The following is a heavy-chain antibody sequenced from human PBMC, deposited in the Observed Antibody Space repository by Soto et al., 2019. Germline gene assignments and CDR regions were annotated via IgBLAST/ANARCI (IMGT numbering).Heavy chain of an antibody. Sequence: TGGSLRLSCAASGFPFTSYGLSWVRQTPGKGPEWVSGISVSGGRTFYADSVKGRFTISRDNSKNALYLQMNILSVEDTAVYFCAYPPMGYWGQGTLVTVSS. V-gene: IGHV3-23*01. CDR3: AYPPMGY. CDR1: GFPFTSYG. J-gene: IGHJ4*02. CDR2: ISVSGGRT.